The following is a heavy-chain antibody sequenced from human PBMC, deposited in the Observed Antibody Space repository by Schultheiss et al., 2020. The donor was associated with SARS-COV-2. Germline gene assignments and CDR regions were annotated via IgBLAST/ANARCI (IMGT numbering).Heavy chain of an antibody. J-gene: IGHJ2*01. Sequence: GGSLRLSCAASGFTFSSYAMSWVRQAPGKGLEWVSAISGSGGSTYYADSVKGRFTISRDNSKNTLYLQMNSLRAEDTAVYYCARGLGGDWYFDLWGRGTLVTVSS. CDR2: ISGSGGST. D-gene: IGHD1-26*01. CDR3: ARGLGGDWYFDL. V-gene: IGHV3-23*01. CDR1: GFTFSSYA.